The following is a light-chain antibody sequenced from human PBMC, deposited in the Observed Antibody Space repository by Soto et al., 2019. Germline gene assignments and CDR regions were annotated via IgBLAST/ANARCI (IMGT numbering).Light chain of an antibody. CDR1: LSISSW. V-gene: IGKV1-5*01. Sequence: DIQMTQSPSTLSASVGVRVTITCRASLSISSWLAWYQQKPGKAPKLLIYDASSLASGVPSRFSGSGSGTEFTLTISSLQPDDFASYYRQQYNSYSAFGQGTKVEIK. J-gene: IGKJ1*01. CDR2: DAS. CDR3: QQYNSYSA.